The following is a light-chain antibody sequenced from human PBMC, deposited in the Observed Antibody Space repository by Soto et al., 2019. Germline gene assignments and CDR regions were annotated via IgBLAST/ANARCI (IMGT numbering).Light chain of an antibody. J-gene: IGLJ1*01. CDR1: SSDVGGYNY. Sequence: SALTQPASVSGSPGQSITISCTRTSSDVGGYNYVSWYQQHPGKAPKLMIYEVSNRPSGVSNRFSGSKSGNTASLTISGLQAEDEPGYYYSSYTSSSTNVFGTGTKVTVL. V-gene: IGLV2-14*01. CDR3: SSYTSSSTNV. CDR2: EVS.